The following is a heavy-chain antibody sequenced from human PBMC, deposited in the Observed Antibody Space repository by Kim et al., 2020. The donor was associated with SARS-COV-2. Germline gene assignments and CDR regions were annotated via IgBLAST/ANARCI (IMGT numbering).Heavy chain of an antibody. CDR3: ARGALDTAMHSSQYWYFDL. D-gene: IGHD5-18*01. J-gene: IGHJ2*01. CDR1: GYTFTSYG. Sequence: ASVKVSCKASGYTFTSYGISWVRQAPGQGLEWMGWISAYNGNTNYAQKLQGRVTMTTDTSTSTAYMELRSLRSDDTAVYYCARGALDTAMHSSQYWYFDLWGRGTLAT. CDR2: ISAYNGNT. V-gene: IGHV1-18*01.